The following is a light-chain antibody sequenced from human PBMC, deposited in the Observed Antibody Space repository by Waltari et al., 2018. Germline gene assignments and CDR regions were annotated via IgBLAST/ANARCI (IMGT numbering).Light chain of an antibody. J-gene: IGKJ1*01. Sequence: EIVLTQSPGTLSLSPWDRATLSCSASQSVSRTLAWYQQKPGQAPRLLIYGASTRASGVPDRFSGSGSGTDFSLTISRLEPEDVAVYYCQHYVRLPVTFGQGTKVEIK. CDR1: QSVSRT. CDR3: QHYVRLPVT. CDR2: GAS. V-gene: IGKV3-20*01.